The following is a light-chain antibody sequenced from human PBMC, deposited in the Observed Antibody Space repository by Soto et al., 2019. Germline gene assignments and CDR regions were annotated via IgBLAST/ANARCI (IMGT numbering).Light chain of an antibody. J-gene: IGLJ1*01. CDR2: EVS. Sequence: QSVLTQPPSASGSPGQSVTISCTGTSSDVVGYNYVSWYQQHPGKAPKLMIYEVSKRPSGVPDRFSGSKSGNTASLTVSGLQAEDVADYYSSSYASSNQPPYVVGTGSKETDL. CDR1: SSDVVGYNY. V-gene: IGLV2-8*01. CDR3: SSYASSNQPPYV.